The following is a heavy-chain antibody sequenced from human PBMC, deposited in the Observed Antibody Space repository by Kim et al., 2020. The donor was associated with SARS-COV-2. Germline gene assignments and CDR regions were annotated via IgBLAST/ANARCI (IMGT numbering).Heavy chain of an antibody. J-gene: IGHJ2*01. CDR1: GFAFSGYA. D-gene: IGHD6-13*01. Sequence: GGSLRLSCAASGFAFSGYAMSWVRQAPGKGLEWVSSIRGNGGSTNYADSVKGRFTISRDNSKSTLYLQMNSLRAEDTAIYYCARNQYTSTWYYWYFDLWGRGTLVTVSS. CDR3: ARNQYTSTWYYWYFDL. V-gene: IGHV3-23*01. CDR2: IRGNGGST.